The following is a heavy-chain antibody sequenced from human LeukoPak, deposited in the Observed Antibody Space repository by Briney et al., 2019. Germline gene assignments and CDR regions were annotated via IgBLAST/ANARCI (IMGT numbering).Heavy chain of an antibody. D-gene: IGHD2-15*01. CDR1: GFTVSSSY. Sequence: PGGSLRLSCAASGFTVSSSYMSWVRQAPGKGLEWVSVIYSGGSTYYADSVKGRFTISRDNSKNTLYLRMNSLRAEDTAVYYCASQGLGYCSGGSCYRFDYWGQGTLVTVSS. J-gene: IGHJ4*02. CDR3: ASQGLGYCSGGSCYRFDY. V-gene: IGHV3-53*01. CDR2: IYSGGST.